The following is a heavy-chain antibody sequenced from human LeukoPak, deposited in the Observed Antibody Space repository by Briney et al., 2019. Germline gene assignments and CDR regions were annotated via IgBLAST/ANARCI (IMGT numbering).Heavy chain of an antibody. J-gene: IGHJ5*02. V-gene: IGHV1-18*01. CDR3: AKGSISWYSRDWFDP. CDR2: ICVYSGNT. CDR1: GGTFSSYA. D-gene: IGHD6-13*01. Sequence: ASVKVSCKASGGTFSSYAISWVRQAPGQGLAWMGWICVYSGNTNFAQKVQGRITLTTDTSTNTAYMELRSLRFDDTAVYYCAKGSISWYSRDWFDPWGQGTLVTVSS.